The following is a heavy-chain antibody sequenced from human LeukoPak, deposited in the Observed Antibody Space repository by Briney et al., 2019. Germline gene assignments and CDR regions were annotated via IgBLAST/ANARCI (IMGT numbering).Heavy chain of an antibody. CDR2: IKQDGSEK. CDR1: GFTFSSYW. J-gene: IGHJ3*02. V-gene: IGHV3-7*01. CDR3: ARESTGVVSLDAFDI. Sequence: GGSLRLSCAASGFTFSSYWMSWARQAPGKGLEWVANIKQDGSEKYYVDSVKGRFTISRDNAKNSLYLQMNSLRAEDTAVYYCARESTGVVSLDAFDIWGQGTMVTVSS. D-gene: IGHD3-3*01.